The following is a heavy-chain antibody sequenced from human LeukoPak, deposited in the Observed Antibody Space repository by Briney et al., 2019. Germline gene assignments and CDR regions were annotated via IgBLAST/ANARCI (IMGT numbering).Heavy chain of an antibody. Sequence: SETLSLTCTVSGGSIGSHYWTWIRQTPGKGLEWIGYVYDIGSTKYNPSLKSRVTISVDTSKNQFSLRLSSVTAADTAVYYCAKSGDYGDYTSAGYFDYWGQGTLVTVSS. CDR2: VYDIGST. CDR1: GGSIGSHY. D-gene: IGHD4-17*01. CDR3: AKSGDYGDYTSAGYFDY. V-gene: IGHV4-59*11. J-gene: IGHJ4*02.